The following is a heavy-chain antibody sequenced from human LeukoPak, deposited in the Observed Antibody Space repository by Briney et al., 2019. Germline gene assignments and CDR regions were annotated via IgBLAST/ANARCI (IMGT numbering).Heavy chain of an antibody. CDR2: ISANTGNT. J-gene: IGHJ6*02. Sequence: ASVKVSCKTSGYTFTNYGITWVRQAPGQGPEWMGWISANTGNTKYVQKFQGRVSMTTDTSTSTAFMELRSLTSDDTAVYYCARASSGYDYRYCYGMDVWGQGTTVTVSS. D-gene: IGHD5-12*01. CDR3: ARASSGYDYRYCYGMDV. V-gene: IGHV1-18*01. CDR1: GYTFTNYG.